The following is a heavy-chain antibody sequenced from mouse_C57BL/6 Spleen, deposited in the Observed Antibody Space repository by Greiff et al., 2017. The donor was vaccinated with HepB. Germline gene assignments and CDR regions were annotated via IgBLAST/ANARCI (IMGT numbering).Heavy chain of an antibody. CDR3: AFYYGSSYAWFAY. D-gene: IGHD1-1*01. CDR2: IDPANGNT. V-gene: IGHV14-3*01. J-gene: IGHJ3*01. CDR1: GFNIKNTY. Sequence: EVQLVESVAELVRPGASVKLSCTASGFNIKNTYMHWVKQRPEQGLEWIGRIDPANGNTKYAPKFQGKATITTDTSSNTAYLQLSSLTSEDTAIYYCAFYYGSSYAWFAYWGQGTLVTVSA.